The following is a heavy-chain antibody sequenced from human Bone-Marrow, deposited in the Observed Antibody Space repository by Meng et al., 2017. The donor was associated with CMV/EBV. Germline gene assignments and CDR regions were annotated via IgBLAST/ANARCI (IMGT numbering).Heavy chain of an antibody. J-gene: IGHJ6*02. D-gene: IGHD3-10*01. Sequence: SVKVSCKASGGTFSSYAISWVRQAPGQGLEWMGGIIPILGIANYAQKFQGRVTITADKSTSTAYMELSSLRSEDTAVYYCGSITMVRGVRYYYYGMDVWGQGTTVTVSS. CDR1: GGTFSSYA. V-gene: IGHV1-69*10. CDR2: IIPILGIA. CDR3: GSITMVRGVRYYYYGMDV.